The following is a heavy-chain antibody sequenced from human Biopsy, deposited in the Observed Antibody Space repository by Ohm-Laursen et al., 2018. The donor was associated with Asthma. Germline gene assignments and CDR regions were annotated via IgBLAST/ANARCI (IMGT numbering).Heavy chain of an antibody. J-gene: IGHJ4*02. CDR3: ARGCNCGGDCYYLDS. CDR1: GDSIDRGDYS. Sequence: TLSLTCAVSGDSIDRGDYSWTWIRQSPGVGLEWFGYIYRSGATYYNPSLKNRFTISRDRSKNQFSLRLRIVTAADTAVYYCARGCNCGGDCYYLDSWGQGTLVTVSS. D-gene: IGHD2-21*02. V-gene: IGHV4-30-2*06. CDR2: IYRSGAT.